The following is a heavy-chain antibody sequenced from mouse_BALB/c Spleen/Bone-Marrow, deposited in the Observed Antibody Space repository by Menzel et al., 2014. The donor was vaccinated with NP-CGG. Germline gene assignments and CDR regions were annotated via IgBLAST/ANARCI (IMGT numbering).Heavy chain of an antibody. J-gene: IGHJ4*01. D-gene: IGHD4-1*01. CDR2: IWGDGST. Sequence: VQVVESGPGLVAPSQSLSITCTVSGFSLTGYGVNWVRQPPGKGLEWLGMIWGDGSTDYNSALKSRLSISKDNSKSQVFLKMNSLQTDDAARYYCARTLGHYAVDYWGQGTSVTVSS. CDR1: GFSLTGYG. V-gene: IGHV2-6-7*01. CDR3: ARTLGHYAVDY.